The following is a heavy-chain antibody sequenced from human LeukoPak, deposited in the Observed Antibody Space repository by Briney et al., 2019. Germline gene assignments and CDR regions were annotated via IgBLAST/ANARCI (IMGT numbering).Heavy chain of an antibody. D-gene: IGHD4/OR15-4a*01. CDR2: IYSGTI. CDR1: GFTVSSNS. V-gene: IGHV3-53*01. Sequence: GGSLRLSCTVSGFTVSSNSMSWVRQAPGKGLEWVSFIYSGTIHYSDSVQGRFTISRDNSKNTLYLQMNSLRAEDTAVYYCARRAGAYSHPYDYWGQGTLVTVSS. J-gene: IGHJ4*02. CDR3: ARRAGAYSHPYDY.